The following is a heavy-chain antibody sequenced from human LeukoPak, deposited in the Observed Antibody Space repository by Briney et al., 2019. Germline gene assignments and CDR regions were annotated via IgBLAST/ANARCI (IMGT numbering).Heavy chain of an antibody. CDR2: ISGSSSNT. J-gene: IGHJ4*02. Sequence: PGGSLRLSCAASGFTFSTYAVSWVRQAPGKGLEWVSTISGSSSNTFYADSVKGRFTISRDNAKNTLYLQMNSLRAEDTAVYYCAAPGNRVSGPFDFWGQGTLLTVSS. V-gene: IGHV3-23*01. CDR1: GFTFSTYA. D-gene: IGHD3-10*01. CDR3: AAPGNRVSGPFDF.